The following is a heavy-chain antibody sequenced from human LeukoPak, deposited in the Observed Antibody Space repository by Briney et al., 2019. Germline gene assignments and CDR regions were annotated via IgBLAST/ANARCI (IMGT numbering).Heavy chain of an antibody. V-gene: IGHV3-33*01. J-gene: IGHJ4*02. CDR3: ARGGYGDYDFDY. Sequence: GGSLRLSCAASGFTSSSYGMHWVRQAPGKGLEWVAVIWYDGSNKYYADSVKGRFTISRDNSKNTLYLQMNSLRAEDTAVYYCARGGYGDYDFDYWGQGTLVTVSS. D-gene: IGHD4-17*01. CDR2: IWYDGSNK. CDR1: GFTSSSYG.